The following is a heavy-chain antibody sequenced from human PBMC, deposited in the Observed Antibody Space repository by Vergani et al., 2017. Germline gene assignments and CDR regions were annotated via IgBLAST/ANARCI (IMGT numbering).Heavy chain of an antibody. CDR2: IKQDGSEK. CDR3: ARGTGYSSSWYYYYYYMDV. J-gene: IGHJ6*03. V-gene: IGHV3-7*01. Sequence: EVQLVESGGGSVQPGGSLRLSCAASGFTFSSYWMSWVRQAPGKGLEWVANIKQDGSEKYYVDSVKGRFTISRDYAKNSLYLQMNSLRAEDTAVYYCARGTGYSSSWYYYYYYMDVWGKGTTVTVSS. D-gene: IGHD6-13*01. CDR1: GFTFSSYW.